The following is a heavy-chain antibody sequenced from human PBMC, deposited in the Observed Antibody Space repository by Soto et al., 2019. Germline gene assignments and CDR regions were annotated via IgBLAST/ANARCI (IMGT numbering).Heavy chain of an antibody. CDR1: GGSFSGYY. D-gene: IGHD6-13*01. CDR3: ARGRAAAGLIYYFDY. V-gene: IGHV4-34*01. CDR2: INHSGST. J-gene: IGHJ4*02. Sequence: SETLSLTCAVYGGSFSGYYWSWIRQPPGKGLEWIGEINHSGSTNYNPSLKSRVTISVDTSKNQFSLKLSSVTAADTAVYYCARGRAAAGLIYYFDYWGQGTLVTVSS.